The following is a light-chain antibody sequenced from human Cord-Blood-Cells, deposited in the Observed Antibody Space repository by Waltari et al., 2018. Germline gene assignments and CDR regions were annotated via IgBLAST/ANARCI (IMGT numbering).Light chain of an antibody. CDR3: CSYAGSSTWV. J-gene: IGLJ3*02. Sequence: QSALTQPASVSGSPGQSITISCTGTSSAGGSYNLVSWYQQHPGKAPKLMIYEGSKRPSVVSNRFSGSKSGNTASLTISGLQAEDEADYYCCSYAGSSTWVFGGGTKLTVL. CDR2: EGS. CDR1: SSAGGSYNL. V-gene: IGLV2-23*01.